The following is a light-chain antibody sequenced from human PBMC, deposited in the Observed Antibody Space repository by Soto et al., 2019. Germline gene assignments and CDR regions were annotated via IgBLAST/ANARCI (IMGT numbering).Light chain of an antibody. CDR1: SSDVGGHNF. V-gene: IGLV2-14*03. CDR3: SSYTSITTFYV. CDR2: DVT. J-gene: IGLJ1*01. Sequence: QSALTQPASVSGSPGQSITMPCTGTSSDVGGHNFVSWYQHHPGKAPKLMIYDVTNRPSGVSDRFSGSMSGNTASLTISGLQAEDVADYFCSSYTSITTFYVFGTGTKLTVL.